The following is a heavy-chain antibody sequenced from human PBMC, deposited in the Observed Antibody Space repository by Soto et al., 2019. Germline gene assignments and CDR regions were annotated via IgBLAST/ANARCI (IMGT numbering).Heavy chain of an antibody. J-gene: IGHJ6*02. CDR1: GYTFTNYW. CDR2: IYPGDSDT. Sequence: PGESLKISCKGSGYTFTNYWIVWVRQIPGKGLEWMGIIYPGDSDTRYSPSFQGQVTISADRSFSTAYLQWSSLKASDTGMYYCARYPTLTDYFFHGMDVWGQGTTVTVSS. V-gene: IGHV5-51*01. D-gene: IGHD4-17*01. CDR3: ARYPTLTDYFFHGMDV.